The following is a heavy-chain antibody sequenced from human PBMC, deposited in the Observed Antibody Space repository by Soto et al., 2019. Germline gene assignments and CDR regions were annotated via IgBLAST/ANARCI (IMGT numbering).Heavy chain of an antibody. CDR1: GFAFSSYV. J-gene: IGHJ6*02. V-gene: IGHV3-33*01. Sequence: GGSLRRSCAASGFAFSSYVMHWVRQAPGKGLEWVAVIWYDGSNKYYADSVKGRFTISRDNSKNTLYLQMNSLRAEDTAVYYCARGRGGVEDYYGMDVWGQGTTVTVSS. CDR2: IWYDGSNK. CDR3: ARGRGGVEDYYGMDV. D-gene: IGHD3-10*01.